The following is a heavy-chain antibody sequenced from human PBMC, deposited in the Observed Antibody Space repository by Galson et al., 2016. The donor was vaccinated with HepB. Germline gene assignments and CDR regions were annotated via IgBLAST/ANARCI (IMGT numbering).Heavy chain of an antibody. CDR2: ISSSSSSK. D-gene: IGHD6-6*01. CDR1: GFTFSSYS. Sequence: SLRLSCAASGFTFSSYSMNWVRQAPGKGLEWVSSISSSSSSKYYADSVKGRFTISRDNAQNSLYLQMNSLRAEDTAVYYCVRDGRQDRGSIFDYWGQGTLVTVSS. CDR3: VRDGRQDRGSIFDY. V-gene: IGHV3-21*01. J-gene: IGHJ4*02.